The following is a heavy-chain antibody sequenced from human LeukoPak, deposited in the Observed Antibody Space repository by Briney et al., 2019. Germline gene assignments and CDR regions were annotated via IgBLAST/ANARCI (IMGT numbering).Heavy chain of an antibody. V-gene: IGHV3-33*06. D-gene: IGHD4-11*01. Sequence: PGGSLRLSCAASGFMFTDDGMHWVRQAPGKGREWVAVIWSDGTNNSDSVKGRFAISRDDSNDMVYLQMNRLRAEDTAVYYCAKDIQRGFDYTNSLDYWGQGTLVTVSS. CDR1: GFMFTDDG. J-gene: IGHJ4*02. CDR2: IWSDGTN. CDR3: AKDIQRGFDYTNSLDY.